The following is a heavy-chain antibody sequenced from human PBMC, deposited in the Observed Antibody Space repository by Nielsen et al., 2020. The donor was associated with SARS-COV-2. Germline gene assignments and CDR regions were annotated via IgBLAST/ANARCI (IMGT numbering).Heavy chain of an antibody. D-gene: IGHD1-26*01. CDR2: ISSDGSVL. Sequence: GESLKISCAASGFTFSSHALHWVRQAPGKGLEWLTIISSDGSVLYADSVKGRFTISRDNSKDTLHLQMNSLKLDDTAVYYCARETLDHTSSFVDHWGQGTLVTVSS. CDR3: ARETLDHTSSFVDH. J-gene: IGHJ5*02. V-gene: IGHV3-30*04. CDR1: GFTFSSHA.